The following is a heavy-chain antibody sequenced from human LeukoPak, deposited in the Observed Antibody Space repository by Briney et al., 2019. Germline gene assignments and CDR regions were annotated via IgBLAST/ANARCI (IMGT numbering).Heavy chain of an antibody. Sequence: SETLSLTCTVSGGSISSYYWSWIRQPPGKGLEWIGYIYYSGSTNYNPSLKSRVTISVGTSKNQFSLKLSSVTAADTAVYYCARASGVVPAVDYWGQGTLVTVSS. D-gene: IGHD2-2*01. V-gene: IGHV4-59*01. CDR1: GGSISSYY. CDR3: ARASGVVPAVDY. J-gene: IGHJ4*02. CDR2: IYYSGST.